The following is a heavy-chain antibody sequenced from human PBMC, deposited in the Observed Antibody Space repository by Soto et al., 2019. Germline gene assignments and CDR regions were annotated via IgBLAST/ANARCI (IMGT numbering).Heavy chain of an antibody. J-gene: IGHJ6*02. CDR3: TNCGYSYGYKAYYYGMDV. V-gene: IGHV3-15*01. CDR2: IKSKTDGGTT. CDR1: GFTFSNAW. D-gene: IGHD5-18*01. Sequence: LRLSCAASGFTFSNAWMSWVRQAPGKGLEWVGRIKSKTDGGTTDYAAPVKGRFTISRDDSKNTLYLQMNSLKTEDTAVYYCTNCGYSYGYKAYYYGMDVWGQGTTVTVSS.